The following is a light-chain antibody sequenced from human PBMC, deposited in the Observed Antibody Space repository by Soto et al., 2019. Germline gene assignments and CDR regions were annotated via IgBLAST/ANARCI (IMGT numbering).Light chain of an antibody. CDR1: SSDVGGYTY. Sequence: QSALTQPPSASGSPGQSVTISCTGTSSDVGGYTYVSWYQQHPVKAPKLMIYEVSKRPSGVPDRFSGSKSGNTASLTVSGLQTEDEADYYCSSYAGSNNLVFGGGTKLTVL. CDR2: EVS. CDR3: SSYAGSNNLV. V-gene: IGLV2-8*01. J-gene: IGLJ2*01.